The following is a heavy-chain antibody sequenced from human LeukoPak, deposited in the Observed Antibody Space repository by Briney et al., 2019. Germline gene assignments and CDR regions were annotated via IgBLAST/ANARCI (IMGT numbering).Heavy chain of an antibody. CDR2: MSSGGTYI. CDR3: ARDRPTGASRVFVIQ. CDR1: GFNFNSYA. J-gene: IGHJ4*02. V-gene: IGHV3-21*06. Sequence: PGGSLRLSCAVSGFNFNSYAMTWVRQAPGKGLEWISSMSSGGTYIYYADSVRGRFTISRDNTKNPLYLLMNDLRVEDTALYYCARDRPTGASRVFVIQWGQGTPVTVSS. D-gene: IGHD5-18*01.